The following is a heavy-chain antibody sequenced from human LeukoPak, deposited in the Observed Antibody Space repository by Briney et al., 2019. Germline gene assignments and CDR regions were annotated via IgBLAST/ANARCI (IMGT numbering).Heavy chain of an antibody. D-gene: IGHD2-8*01. CDR2: IYHSGST. Sequence: PSETLSLTCTVSGGSISSTSYYWSWIRQPPGKGLEWIGYIYHSGSTYYNPSLKSRVTISVDRSKNQFSLKLSSVTAADTAVYYCARSYCTNGVCEGAFFDYWGQGTLVTVSS. J-gene: IGHJ4*02. V-gene: IGHV4-30-2*01. CDR1: GGSISSTSYY. CDR3: ARSYCTNGVCEGAFFDY.